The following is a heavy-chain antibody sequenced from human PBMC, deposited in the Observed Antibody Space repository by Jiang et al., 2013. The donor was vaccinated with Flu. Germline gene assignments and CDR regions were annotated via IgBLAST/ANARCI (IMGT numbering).Heavy chain of an antibody. J-gene: IGHJ2*01. D-gene: IGHD3-16*02. Sequence: SVGSGNVLLELDPAGPQGGRLEWIGYIYDSWSTNYSPSLKSRLTISVDTSKTQFSLNLRSVTAADTAVYFCARGGVRPWYFDLWGRGTLVTVSS. CDR1: SVGSGNVL. CDR2: IYDSWST. CDR3: ARGGVRPWYFDL. V-gene: IGHV4-61*01.